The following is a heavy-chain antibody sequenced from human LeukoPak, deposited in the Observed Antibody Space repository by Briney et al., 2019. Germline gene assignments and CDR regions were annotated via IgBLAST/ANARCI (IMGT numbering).Heavy chain of an antibody. D-gene: IGHD3-10*01. CDR1: GYTFTGYY. Sequence: EASVKVSCKASGYTFTGYYMHWVRQAPGQGLEWMGWINPNSGGTNYAQKFQGRVTMTRDTSISTAYMELSRLRSDDTAVYYCAREGSSYRDAFDIWGQGTMVTVSS. CDR3: AREGSSYRDAFDI. CDR2: INPNSGGT. J-gene: IGHJ3*02. V-gene: IGHV1-2*02.